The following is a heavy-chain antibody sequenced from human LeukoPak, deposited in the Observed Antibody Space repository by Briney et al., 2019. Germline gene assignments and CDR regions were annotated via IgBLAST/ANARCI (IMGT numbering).Heavy chain of an antibody. Sequence: ASVKVSCKASGGTFSSYAISWVRQAPGQGPEWIGGIIPISGTAKYAQKLQGRVTISADMSTGTAYMELSSLSSEDTAVYYCAGSYNTYYAQDYWGQRALVTVSS. V-gene: IGHV1-69*06. CDR2: IIPISGTA. CDR3: AGSYNTYYAQDY. J-gene: IGHJ4*02. CDR1: GGTFSSYA. D-gene: IGHD1-14*01.